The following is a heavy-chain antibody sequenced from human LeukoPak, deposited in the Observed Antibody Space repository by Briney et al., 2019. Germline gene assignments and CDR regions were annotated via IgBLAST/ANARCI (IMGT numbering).Heavy chain of an antibody. J-gene: IGHJ6*03. CDR1: GGSISSSNYY. CDR2: IYYSGST. CDR3: ASVESYYMDV. Sequence: SETLSLTCTVSGGSISSSNYYWGWIRQPPGKGLEWIGSIYYSGSTYYNPSLKSRVTISVDTSKNQFSLKLSSVTAADTAVYYCASVESYYMDVWGKGTTVTVSS. V-gene: IGHV4-39*07.